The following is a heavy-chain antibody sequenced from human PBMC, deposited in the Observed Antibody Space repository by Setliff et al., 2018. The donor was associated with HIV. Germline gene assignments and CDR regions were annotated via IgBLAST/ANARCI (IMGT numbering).Heavy chain of an antibody. CDR1: GFTFSSSV. V-gene: IGHV1-58*02. CDR2: IVVDSGNS. CDR3: AAAPSPAAPGN. Sequence: SVKVSCKASGFTFSSSVIQWVRQARGQRLEWIGWIVVDSGNSNHAQKFQERVTISRDMSTSTAYMELSGLRSEDTAVYYCAAAPSPAAPGNWGQGTLVTVSS. J-gene: IGHJ4*02. D-gene: IGHD6-25*01.